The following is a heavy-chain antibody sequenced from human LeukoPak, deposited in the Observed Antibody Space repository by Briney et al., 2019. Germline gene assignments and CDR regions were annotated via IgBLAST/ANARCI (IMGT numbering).Heavy chain of an antibody. V-gene: IGHV3-23*01. Sequence: GGSLRLSCAASGFTFSSYGMSWVRQAPGKGLEWVSAISGSGGSTYYADSVKGRFTISRDNSKNTLYLQMSSLRAEDTAVYYCAKVRPGEWLRLFDYWGQGTLVTVSS. CDR3: AKVRPGEWLRLFDY. D-gene: IGHD5-12*01. CDR2: ISGSGGST. CDR1: GFTFSSYG. J-gene: IGHJ4*02.